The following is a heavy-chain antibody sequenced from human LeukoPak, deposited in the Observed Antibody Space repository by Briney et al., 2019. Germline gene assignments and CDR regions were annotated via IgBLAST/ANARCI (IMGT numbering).Heavy chain of an antibody. D-gene: IGHD6-19*01. V-gene: IGHV4-4*07. J-gene: IGHJ4*02. Sequence: SETLSLTCTVSGGSISSYYWSWIRQPAGKGLEWIGRIYTSGSTNYNPSLKSRVTISVDTSKNQFSLKLSSVTAADTAVYYCARQTLSSGWSYFDCWGQGTLVTVSS. CDR3: ARQTLSSGWSYFDC. CDR1: GGSISSYY. CDR2: IYTSGST.